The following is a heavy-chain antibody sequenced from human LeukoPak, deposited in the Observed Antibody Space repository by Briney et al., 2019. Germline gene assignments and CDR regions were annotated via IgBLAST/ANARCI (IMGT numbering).Heavy chain of an antibody. V-gene: IGHV3-74*01. D-gene: IGHD6-19*01. Sequence: GGSLRLSCAASGFTFSSYWMHWVRQAPGKGLVWVSRINTDGSSTSYADSVKGRFTISRDNAKNTLYLQMNSLRAEDTAVYYCARDRDSSGWSGGFDYWGQGNLVTVSS. CDR1: GFTFSSYW. CDR2: INTDGSST. J-gene: IGHJ4*02. CDR3: ARDRDSSGWSGGFDY.